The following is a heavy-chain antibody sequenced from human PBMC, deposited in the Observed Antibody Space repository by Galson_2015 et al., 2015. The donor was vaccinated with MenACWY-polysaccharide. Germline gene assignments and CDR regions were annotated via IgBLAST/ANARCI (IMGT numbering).Heavy chain of an antibody. D-gene: IGHD2-2*01. CDR2: IIPIFGTA. CDR1: GYTFTDYY. CDR3: AKGTGFLVSEFVS. J-gene: IGHJ4*02. V-gene: IGHV1-69*13. Sequence: SVKVSCKVSGYTFTDYYMHWVQQAPGQGLEWMGGIIPIFGTANYAQKFQGRVTITADESTSTAYMELNSLRAEDTAVYYCAKGTGFLVSEFVSWGQGTLVTVSS.